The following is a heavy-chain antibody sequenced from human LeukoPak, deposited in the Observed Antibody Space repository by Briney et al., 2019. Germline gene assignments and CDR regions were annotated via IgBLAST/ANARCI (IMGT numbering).Heavy chain of an antibody. CDR1: GFTFSSYA. CDR3: ARGGGHDILTGYYYY. J-gene: IGHJ4*02. D-gene: IGHD3-9*01. Sequence: GGSLRLSCAASGFTFSSYAMHWVRQAPGKGLEWVAVISYDGSNKYYADSVKGRFTISRDNSKNTLYLQMNSLRAEDTAVYYCARGGGHDILTGYYYYWGQGTLVTVSS. CDR2: ISYDGSNK. V-gene: IGHV3-30-3*01.